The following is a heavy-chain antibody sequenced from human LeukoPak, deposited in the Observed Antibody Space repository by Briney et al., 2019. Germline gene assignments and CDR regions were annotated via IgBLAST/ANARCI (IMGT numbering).Heavy chain of an antibody. CDR1: GFTFSDYY. CDR3: AKDRGAARPRIYFDY. J-gene: IGHJ4*02. V-gene: IGHV3-11*04. D-gene: IGHD3-10*01. CDR2: ISSSGSTI. Sequence: PGGSLRLSCAASGFTFSDYYMSWIRQAPGKGLEWVSYISSSGSTIYYADSVKGRFTISRDNAKNSLYLQMNSLRAEDTAVYYCAKDRGAARPRIYFDYWGQGTLVTVSS.